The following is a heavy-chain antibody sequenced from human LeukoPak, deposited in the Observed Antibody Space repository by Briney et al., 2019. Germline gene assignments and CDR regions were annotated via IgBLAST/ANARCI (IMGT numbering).Heavy chain of an antibody. J-gene: IGHJ4*02. CDR2: ISAYNGNT. D-gene: IGHD2-15*01. V-gene: IGHV1-18*04. Sequence: ASVKVSFKASGYTFTSYGISWVRQAPGQGLEWMGWISAYNGNTNYAQKLQGRVTMTTDTSTSTAYMELRSLRSDDTAVYYCARVLCSGGSCPADYWGQGTLVTVSS. CDR1: GYTFTSYG. CDR3: ARVLCSGGSCPADY.